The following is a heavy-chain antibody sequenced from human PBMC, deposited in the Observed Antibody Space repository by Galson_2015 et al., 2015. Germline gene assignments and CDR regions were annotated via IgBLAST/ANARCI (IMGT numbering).Heavy chain of an antibody. J-gene: IGHJ4*02. CDR3: ARVRQTDGLLDY. V-gene: IGHV3-74*01. CDR2: INSDGSDT. D-gene: IGHD2-15*01. Sequence: SLRLSCAVSGFTFSSYWMHWVRQAPGKGLVWVSRINSDGSDTTYADSVKGRFTISRDNAKNTLVLQMNGLRAEDTAVYYCARVRQTDGLLDYWGQGTLVTVSS. CDR1: GFTFSSYW.